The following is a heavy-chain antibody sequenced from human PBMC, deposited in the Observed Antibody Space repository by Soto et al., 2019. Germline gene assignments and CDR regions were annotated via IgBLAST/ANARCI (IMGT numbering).Heavy chain of an antibody. CDR1: GFTFSDHY. CDR3: AGDLYSSGWYDFDY. Sequence: EVQLVESGGGLVQPGGSLRLSCAASGFTFSDHYMDWVRQAPGKGLEWVGRTRNKANSYTTEYAASVKGRFTISRDDSKNSLYLQMNSLKTEDTAVYYCAGDLYSSGWYDFDYWGQGTLVTVSS. V-gene: IGHV3-72*01. CDR2: TRNKANSYTT. D-gene: IGHD6-19*01. J-gene: IGHJ4*02.